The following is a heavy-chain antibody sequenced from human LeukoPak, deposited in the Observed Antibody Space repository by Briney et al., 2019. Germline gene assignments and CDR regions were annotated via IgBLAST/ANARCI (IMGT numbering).Heavy chain of an antibody. Sequence: ASETLSLTCTVSGGSISRYYWSWIRQLPGKGLEWIGYKDYSGSTNYNPFLKSRVTISVDTSKNQFSLKLSSVTAADTAVYYCARDRVMITFGGVDHWFDPWGQGTLVTVSS. V-gene: IGHV4-59*01. CDR3: ARDRVMITFGGVDHWFDP. CDR2: KDYSGST. CDR1: GGSISRYY. J-gene: IGHJ5*02. D-gene: IGHD3-16*01.